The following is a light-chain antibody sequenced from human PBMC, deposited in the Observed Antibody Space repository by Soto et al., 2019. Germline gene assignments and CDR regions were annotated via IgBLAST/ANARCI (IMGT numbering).Light chain of an antibody. CDR2: ASS. J-gene: IGKJ2*01. Sequence: DIQMTQSPPSLSASVGARVTITCRASQSISSYLNCYQHKPGKAPKLLIYASSNLQSELPSRFSDSGSGTDFTLTISSLQPEDFATYYCQPSYSTPYTFGQGTKLEIK. CDR1: QSISSY. CDR3: QPSYSTPYT. V-gene: IGKV1-39*01.